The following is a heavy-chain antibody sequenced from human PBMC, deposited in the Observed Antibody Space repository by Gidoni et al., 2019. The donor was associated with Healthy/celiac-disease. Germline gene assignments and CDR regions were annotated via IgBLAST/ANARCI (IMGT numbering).Heavy chain of an antibody. CDR3: ARAYCGGDCYFGTSGDESYYFDY. V-gene: IGHV4-34*01. CDR2: INHSGST. J-gene: IGHJ4*02. CDR1: GGSFSGYY. D-gene: IGHD2-21*02. Sequence: QVQLQQWGAGLLKPSETLSLTCAVYGGSFSGYYWRWIRQPPGKGLEWIGEINHSGSTNYNPSLKSRVTISVDTSKNQFSLKLSSVTAADTAVYYCARAYCGGDCYFGTSGDESYYFDYWGQGTLVTVSS.